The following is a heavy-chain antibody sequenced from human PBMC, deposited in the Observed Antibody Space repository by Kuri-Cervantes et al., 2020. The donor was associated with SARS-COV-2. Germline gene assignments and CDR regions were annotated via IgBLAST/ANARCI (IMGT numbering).Heavy chain of an antibody. Sequence: GESLKISCGVSGFTFYEYAMNWVRQAPGKGLEWVSGISGTGDNTYYADSVKGRFTVSRDNARNTLSPQMNSLRAADTAVYYCAKGGFMVVAGYGMDVWGQGTAVTVSS. V-gene: IGHV3-23*01. J-gene: IGHJ6*02. CDR2: ISGTGDNT. D-gene: IGHD2-15*01. CDR3: AKGGFMVVAGYGMDV. CDR1: GFTFYEYA.